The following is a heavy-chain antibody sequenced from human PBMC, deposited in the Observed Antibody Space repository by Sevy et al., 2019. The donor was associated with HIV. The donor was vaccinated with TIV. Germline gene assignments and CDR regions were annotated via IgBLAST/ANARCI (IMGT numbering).Heavy chain of an antibody. CDR3: GGGGDSSGYYYVFYY. Sequence: SETLSLTCTVSGGSVSSGSYYWSWIRQPPGKGLEWIGYIYYSGSTNYNPSLKSRVTISVDTSKNQFSLKLSSVTAADTGVYYCGGGGDSSGYYYVFYYWGQGTLVTVSS. D-gene: IGHD3-22*01. CDR2: IYYSGST. CDR1: GGSVSSGSYY. V-gene: IGHV4-61*01. J-gene: IGHJ4*02.